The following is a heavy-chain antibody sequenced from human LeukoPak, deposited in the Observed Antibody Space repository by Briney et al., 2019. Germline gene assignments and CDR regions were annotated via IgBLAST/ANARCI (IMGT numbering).Heavy chain of an antibody. CDR1: GLSFNNYW. J-gene: IGHJ4*02. V-gene: IGHV3-7*01. D-gene: IGHD6-19*01. CDR2: IKQDGSEK. CDR3: ARGYSSGLAAGRY. Sequence: TGGSLRLSCVASGLSFNNYWMSWVRQAPGKGLECGANIKQDGSEKYYVYSVKGRFTVSRDDAKNSLYLQMNSLRAEDTAVYYCARGYSSGLAAGRYWGQGTLVTVSS.